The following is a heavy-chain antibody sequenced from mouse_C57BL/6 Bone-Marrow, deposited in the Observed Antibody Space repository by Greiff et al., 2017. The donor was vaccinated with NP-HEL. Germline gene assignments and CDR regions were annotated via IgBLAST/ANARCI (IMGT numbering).Heavy chain of an antibody. D-gene: IGHD1-1*01. CDR3: ARSNYGSRYYFDY. J-gene: IGHJ2*01. CDR2: IHPNSGST. V-gene: IGHV1-64*01. Sequence: QVQLQQPGAELVKPGASVKLSCKASGYTFTSYWMHWVKQRPGQGLEWIGMIHPNSGSTNYNEKFKSKATLTVDNSSSTAYMQLSSLTSEDSAVYYCARSNYGSRYYFDYWGQGTTLTVSS. CDR1: GYTFTSYW.